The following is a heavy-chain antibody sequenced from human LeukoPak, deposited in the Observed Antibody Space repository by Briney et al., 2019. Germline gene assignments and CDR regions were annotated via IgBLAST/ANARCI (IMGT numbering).Heavy chain of an antibody. CDR3: TKRPSTDGYNS. D-gene: IGHD5-24*01. V-gene: IGHV3-23*01. CDR1: GFTFSTYA. CDR2: ISGSGDDT. J-gene: IGHJ4*02. Sequence: GGSLGLSCAVSGFTFSTYAMSWVRQAPGKGLEWVSVISGSGDDTYYADSVKGRFTISRDNFKNTLCLQMNSLRAEDTALYYCTKRPSTDGYNSWGQGTLVTVSS.